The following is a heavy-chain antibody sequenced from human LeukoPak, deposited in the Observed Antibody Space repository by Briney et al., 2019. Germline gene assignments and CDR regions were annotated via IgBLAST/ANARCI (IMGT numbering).Heavy chain of an antibody. D-gene: IGHD6-25*01. V-gene: IGHV4-34*01. CDR3: ARGRSG. J-gene: IGHJ4*02. CDR2: INHSGST. CDR1: GGSFSGYY. Sequence: SETLSLTCAVYGGSFSGYYWSWIRQPPGKGLEWIGEINHSGSTNYNPSLKSRVTISVDTSKNQFSLKLSSVTAADTAVYYCARGRSGWGQGSLVTVSS.